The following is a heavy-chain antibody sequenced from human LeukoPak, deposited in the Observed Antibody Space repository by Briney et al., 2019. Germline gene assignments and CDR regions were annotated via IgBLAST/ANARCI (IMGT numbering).Heavy chain of an antibody. Sequence: PGGSLRLSCAASGFTFSSNGMHWVRQAPGKGLEWVAVISYDGSNKYYADSVKGRFTISRDNSKNTLYLQMNSLRAEDTAVYYCAKEPGIAAAGTNWFDPWGQGTLVTVSS. CDR3: AKEPGIAAAGTNWFDP. V-gene: IGHV3-30*18. D-gene: IGHD6-13*01. CDR2: ISYDGSNK. J-gene: IGHJ5*02. CDR1: GFTFSSNG.